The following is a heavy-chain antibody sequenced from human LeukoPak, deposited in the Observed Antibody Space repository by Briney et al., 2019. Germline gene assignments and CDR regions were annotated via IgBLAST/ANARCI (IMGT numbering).Heavy chain of an antibody. Sequence: GGSLRLSCAASGFTLSSYSMNWVRQAPGKGLEWVSSISSSSSYIYYADSVKGRFTISRDNAKNSLYLQMNSLRAEDTAVYYCAREYRIFDYVWGSYRPYFDYWGQGTLVTVSS. CDR1: GFTLSSYS. CDR3: AREYRIFDYVWGSYRPYFDY. D-gene: IGHD3-16*02. CDR2: ISSSSSYI. V-gene: IGHV3-21*01. J-gene: IGHJ4*02.